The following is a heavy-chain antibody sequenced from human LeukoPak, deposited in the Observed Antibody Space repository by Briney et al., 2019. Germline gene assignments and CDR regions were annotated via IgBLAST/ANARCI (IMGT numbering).Heavy chain of an antibody. CDR2: IYYSGST. Sequence: PSETLSLTCTVSGGSISSYYWSWLRQPPAKGLEWIGYIYYSGSTNYNPSLKSRVTISVDTSKNQFSLKLSSVTAADTAVYYCARAQILPSYIDYWGQGTLVTVSS. V-gene: IGHV4-59*01. CDR1: GGSISSYY. CDR3: ARAQILPSYIDY. J-gene: IGHJ4*02. D-gene: IGHD2-15*01.